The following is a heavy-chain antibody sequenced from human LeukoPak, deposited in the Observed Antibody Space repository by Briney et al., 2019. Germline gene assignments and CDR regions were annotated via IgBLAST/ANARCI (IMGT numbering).Heavy chain of an antibody. CDR2: ISGSGGST. D-gene: IGHD3-10*01. CDR1: GFTFGSYA. Sequence: GGSLRLSCAASGFTFGSYAMSWVRQAPGKGLEWVSAISGSGGSTYYADSVKGRFTISRDNPKNTLYLQMNSLRAEDTAVYYCAKEGLWFGELLSSPHDAFDIWGQGTMVTVSS. CDR3: AKEGLWFGELLSSPHDAFDI. V-gene: IGHV3-23*01. J-gene: IGHJ3*02.